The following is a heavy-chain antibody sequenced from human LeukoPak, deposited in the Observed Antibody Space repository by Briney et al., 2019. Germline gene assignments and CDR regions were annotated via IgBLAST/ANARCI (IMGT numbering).Heavy chain of an antibody. V-gene: IGHV3-7*01. CDR2: IKQDGSEK. CDR1: GFTFSSYS. D-gene: IGHD2-21*02. Sequence: GGSLRLSCAASGFTFSSYSMNWVRQAPGKGLEWVANIKQDGSEKYYVDSVKGRFTISRDNAKNSLYLQMNSLRAEDTAVYYCAGMVVTAIQDYWGQGTLVTVSS. CDR3: AGMVVTAIQDY. J-gene: IGHJ4*02.